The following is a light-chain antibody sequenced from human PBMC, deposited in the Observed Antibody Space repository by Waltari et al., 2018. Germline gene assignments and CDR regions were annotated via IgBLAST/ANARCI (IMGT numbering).Light chain of an antibody. CDR3: CSYEPFNRV. Sequence: QSALTQPASVSGSPGQSITISCSGTNNLVSWYQQFPGKVPKLVIYATTERPSGVSNRFSGSKSGDTASLTISGRQPGDEADYYCCSYEPFNRVFGGGTKLTVL. CDR2: ATT. J-gene: IGLJ3*02. V-gene: IGLV2-23*01. CDR1: NNL.